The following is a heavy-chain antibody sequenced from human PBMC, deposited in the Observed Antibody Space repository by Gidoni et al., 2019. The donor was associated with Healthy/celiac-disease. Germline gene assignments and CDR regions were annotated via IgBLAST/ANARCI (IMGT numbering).Heavy chain of an antibody. CDR1: GYPFTGYY. D-gene: IGHD5-18*01. J-gene: IGHJ6*02. V-gene: IGHV1-2*02. Sequence: QVQLVQSGAAVPMPGASVQVSFQASGYPFTGYYMHWVRQAPGQGLEWMGWINPSSGGTNYAQKFQGRLTMTRDTSISTAYMELSRLRSDDTAVYYGAREPHGYRFYGMDVWGQGTTVTVSS. CDR3: AREPHGYRFYGMDV. CDR2: INPSSGGT.